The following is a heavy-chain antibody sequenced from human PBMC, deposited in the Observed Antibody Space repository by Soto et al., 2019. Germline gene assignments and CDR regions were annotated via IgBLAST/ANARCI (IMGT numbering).Heavy chain of an antibody. D-gene: IGHD5-18*01. Sequence: ASVKVSCKASGYTFTSYAMHWVRQAPGQRLEWMGWISAYNGNTNYAQKLQGRVTMTTDTSTSTAYMELRSLRSDGTAVYYCARDGYSYGYEYYYYGMDVWGQGTTVTVS. CDR2: ISAYNGNT. J-gene: IGHJ6*02. CDR1: GYTFTSYA. V-gene: IGHV1-18*01. CDR3: ARDGYSYGYEYYYYGMDV.